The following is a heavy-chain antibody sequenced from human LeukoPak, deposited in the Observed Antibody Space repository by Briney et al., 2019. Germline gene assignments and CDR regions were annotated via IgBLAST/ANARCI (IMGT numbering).Heavy chain of an antibody. CDR3: ARGTGSSPGDYYYYMDV. V-gene: IGHV1-8*01. Sequence: ASVKVSCKASGYTFTSYDINWVRQATGQGLEWMGWMNPNSGNTGYAQKFQGRVTMTRNTSISTAYMELSSLRSEDTAVYYCARGTGSSPGDYYYYMDVWGKGTTVTVSS. CDR2: MNPNSGNT. CDR1: GYTFTSYD. J-gene: IGHJ6*03. D-gene: IGHD6-6*01.